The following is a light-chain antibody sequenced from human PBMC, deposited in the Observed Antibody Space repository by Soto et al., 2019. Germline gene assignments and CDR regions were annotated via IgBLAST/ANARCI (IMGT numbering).Light chain of an antibody. CDR3: HQYDNWPQT. CDR2: GAS. CDR1: QGIRSK. J-gene: IGKJ1*01. V-gene: IGKV3-15*01. Sequence: EVVMTQSPVTLPVSPGERATLSCRASQGIRSKLAWYQQKPGQAPRLLIYGASSRAAGVSPRFTGSGSGTEFILTISSLQAEDIAVYFCHQYDNWPQTFGQGTKVDNK.